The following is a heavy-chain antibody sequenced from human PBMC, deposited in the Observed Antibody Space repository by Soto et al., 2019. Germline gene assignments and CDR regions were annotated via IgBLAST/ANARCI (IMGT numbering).Heavy chain of an antibody. Sequence: GGSLRLSCAASGFTFSNAWMNWVRQAPGKGLEWVGRIKTKAHGETTDYAAPVKGRFTISRDDSRNTLYLQMNSLKTEDTAVYYCTTDYSFVASVDYWGQGTLVTVSS. J-gene: IGHJ4*02. CDR2: IKTKAHGETT. D-gene: IGHD2-21*01. CDR1: GFTFSNAW. CDR3: TTDYSFVASVDY. V-gene: IGHV3-15*07.